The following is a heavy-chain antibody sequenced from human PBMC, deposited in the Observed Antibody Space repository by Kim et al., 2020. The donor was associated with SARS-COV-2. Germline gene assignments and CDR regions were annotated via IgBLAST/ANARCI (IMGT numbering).Heavy chain of an antibody. J-gene: IGHJ5*02. D-gene: IGHD3-10*01. Sequence: YAKKFQGRGTMTRDKSISPAYMELSSLRSDDTAVYYCARDGVYYGRGWFDPWGQGTLVTVSS. V-gene: IGHV1-2*02. CDR3: ARDGVYYGRGWFDP.